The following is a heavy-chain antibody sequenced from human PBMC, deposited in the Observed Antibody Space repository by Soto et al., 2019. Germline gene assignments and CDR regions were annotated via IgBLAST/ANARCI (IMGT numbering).Heavy chain of an antibody. V-gene: IGHV3-30-3*01. CDR1: GFTFRNYA. CDR2: ISYDGDNK. Sequence: QVQLVESGGGVVQPGRSLTLSCAASGFTFRNYAMHWVRQAPGKGLEWVATISYDGDNKYYTDSVKGPFTISRDNSKNTLYLQMNSLRPEDTAVYCCARPWGQLSTYYYGMDTWGQGTTVTVSS. D-gene: IGHD3-16*01. J-gene: IGHJ6*02. CDR3: ARPWGQLSTYYYGMDT.